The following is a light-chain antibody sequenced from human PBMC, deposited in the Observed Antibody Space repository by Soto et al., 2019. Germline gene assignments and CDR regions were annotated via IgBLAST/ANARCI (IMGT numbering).Light chain of an antibody. J-gene: IGLJ2*01. V-gene: IGLV2-14*01. CDR2: DVS. CDR1: SSDVGGYNY. CDR3: SSYTSSSTLV. Sequence: QSVLTQPASVSGSPGQSITISCTGTSSDVGGYNYVSWYQQHPGKAPKLMISDVSHRPSGVSNRFSGSKSGNTASLTISGLQAEDEDYYYCSSYTSSSTLVFGGGTKLTVL.